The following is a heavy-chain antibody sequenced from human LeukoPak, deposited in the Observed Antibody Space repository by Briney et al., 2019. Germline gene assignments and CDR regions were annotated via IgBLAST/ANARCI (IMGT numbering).Heavy chain of an antibody. CDR3: ARISGYSYENFGFDY. CDR1: GFTFSSYS. D-gene: IGHD5-18*01. Sequence: PGGSLRLSCAASGFTFSSYSMNWVRQAPGKGLEWVSSISGSSSYIYYADSVKGRFTISRDNAKNSLYLQMNSLRAEDTAVYYCARISGYSYENFGFDYWGQGTLVTVSS. V-gene: IGHV3-21*01. CDR2: ISGSSSYI. J-gene: IGHJ4*02.